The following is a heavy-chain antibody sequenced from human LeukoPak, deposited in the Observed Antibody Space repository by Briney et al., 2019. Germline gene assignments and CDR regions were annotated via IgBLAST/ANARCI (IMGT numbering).Heavy chain of an antibody. J-gene: IGHJ5*02. Sequence: ASVKVSCKASGGTFSSYAISWVRQAPGQGLEWMGRIIPILGIANYAQKFQGRVTITADKSTSTAYMELSSLRSEDTAVYYCARIVAAMIWFDPWGQGTLVTVSP. CDR2: IIPILGIA. D-gene: IGHD6-13*01. CDR3: ARIVAAMIWFDP. V-gene: IGHV1-69*04. CDR1: GGTFSSYA.